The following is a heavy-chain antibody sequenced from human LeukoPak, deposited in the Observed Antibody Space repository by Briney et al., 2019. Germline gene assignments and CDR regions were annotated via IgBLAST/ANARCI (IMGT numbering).Heavy chain of an antibody. V-gene: IGHV3-20*04. D-gene: IGHD5-24*01. J-gene: IGHJ4*02. CDR2: INWNGGST. CDR1: GFTFDDYG. CDR3: ARDLSRDGYNEEHDY. Sequence: GGSLRLSCAASGFTFDDYGMSWVRQAPGKGLEWVSGINWNGGSTGYADSVMGRFTISRDNAKNSLYLQMNSLRAEDTALYYCARDLSRDGYNEEHDYWGQGTLVTVSS.